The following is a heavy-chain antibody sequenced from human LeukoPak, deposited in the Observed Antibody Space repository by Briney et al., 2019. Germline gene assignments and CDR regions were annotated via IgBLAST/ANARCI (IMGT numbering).Heavy chain of an antibody. D-gene: IGHD3-10*01. CDR2: INPNGGST. V-gene: IGHV1-2*02. CDR3: ARSFYISGSYVDY. J-gene: IGHJ4*02. Sequence: GASVKVSCKASGYTFTAYYIHWVRQAPGQGLEWMGYINPNGGSTNLAQKFQGSVTMSRHTSNTTAHMALRRLSCDDEAVFYCARSFYISGSYVDYWGQGTLVTVSS. CDR1: GYTFTAYY.